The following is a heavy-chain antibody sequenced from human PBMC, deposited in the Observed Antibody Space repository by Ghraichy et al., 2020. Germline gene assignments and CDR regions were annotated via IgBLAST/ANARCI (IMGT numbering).Heavy chain of an antibody. CDR2: IKQDGNEK. CDR1: GFSFSNYW. V-gene: IGHV3-7*01. CDR3: ARPRQPYYYYAMDV. D-gene: IGHD1-1*01. Sequence: GGSLRLSCAASGFSFSNYWMTWVRQAPGKGLEWVANIKQDGNEKYCVDSVKGRFTISRDNAKNSLYLEMNSLRVEDTAVYYCARPRQPYYYYAMDVWGQGTTVTVSS. J-gene: IGHJ6*02.